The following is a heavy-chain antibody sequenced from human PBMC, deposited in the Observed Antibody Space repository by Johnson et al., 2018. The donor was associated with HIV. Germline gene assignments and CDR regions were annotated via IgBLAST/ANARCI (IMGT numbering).Heavy chain of an antibody. CDR2: ISGTGGST. Sequence: VQLVESGGGLVQPGGSLRLSCAASGFTFSSYAMSWVRQAPGKGLEWVSAISGTGGSTYYADSVKGRFTISRDNSKNTLYMQMNSLRAEDTAGYYCARVASNTVSQLAGAFEIWGQGTMVTVSS. CDR3: ARVASNTVSQLAGAFEI. V-gene: IGHV3-23*04. D-gene: IGHD4-17*01. J-gene: IGHJ3*02. CDR1: GFTFSSYA.